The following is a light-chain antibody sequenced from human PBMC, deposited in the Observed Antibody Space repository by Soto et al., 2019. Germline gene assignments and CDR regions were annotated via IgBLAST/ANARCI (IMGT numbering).Light chain of an antibody. Sequence: QSVLTQPPSVSGSPGQSVTISYSGTSSDVGSYNHVSWYQQAPGTAPKVMIYEVSNRPSGVPDRFSGSKSGNTASLTISGLQPEDEADYYCYSFTTSNTYVFGTGTKVTVL. CDR2: EVS. CDR1: SSDVGSYNH. J-gene: IGLJ1*01. CDR3: YSFTTSNTYV. V-gene: IGLV2-18*02.